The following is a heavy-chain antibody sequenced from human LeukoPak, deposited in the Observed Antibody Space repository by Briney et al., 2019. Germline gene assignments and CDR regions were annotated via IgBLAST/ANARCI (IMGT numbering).Heavy chain of an antibody. J-gene: IGHJ5*02. CDR3: ARDVPGSIGTTARFDP. Sequence: GASVKVSCKSSGYTSSSYGISWMRQAPGQGLEWIGWISTYNGNTNYAQKFQGRVTMTTDTSTSTAHMELRSLRSDDTAIYYCARDVPGSIGTTARFDPWGQGTLVTVSS. CDR2: ISTYNGNT. CDR1: GYTSSSYG. D-gene: IGHD1-1*01. V-gene: IGHV1-18*04.